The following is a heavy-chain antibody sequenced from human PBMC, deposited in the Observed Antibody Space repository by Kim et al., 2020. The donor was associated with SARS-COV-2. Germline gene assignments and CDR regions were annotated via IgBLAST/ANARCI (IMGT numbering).Heavy chain of an antibody. CDR3: ARPEGRSSGSGYDFDI. CDR1: GYNFTTYW. V-gene: IGHV5-51*01. J-gene: IGHJ3*02. Sequence: GESLKISCKGSGYNFTTYWIGWVRQMPGKGLEWMGIIYPGDSDTRYSPSFQGQVTISADKSISTAYLQWSSLKASDTAMYYCARPEGRSSGSGYDFDIWGQGTMVTVSS. D-gene: IGHD1-26*01. CDR2: IYPGDSDT.